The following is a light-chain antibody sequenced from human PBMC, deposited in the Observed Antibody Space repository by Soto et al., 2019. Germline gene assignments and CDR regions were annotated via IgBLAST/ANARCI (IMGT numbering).Light chain of an antibody. V-gene: IGLV2-14*01. CDR2: EVS. J-gene: IGLJ1*01. Sequence: QSALTQPASVSGSPGQSITISCTGTSSDVGGYKYVSWYQQHPDKAPKLIIFEVSNRPSGISSRFSGSKSGNTASLTISGLQAEDEADYYCSLYTSENTYVFGTGTKVTVL. CDR1: SSDVGGYKY. CDR3: SLYTSENTYV.